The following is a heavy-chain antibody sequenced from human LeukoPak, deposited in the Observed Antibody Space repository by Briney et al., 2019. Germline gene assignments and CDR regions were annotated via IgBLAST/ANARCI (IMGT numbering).Heavy chain of an antibody. J-gene: IGHJ4*02. CDR3: ARDGKDSSGYYYHDY. CDR2: IYYSGST. D-gene: IGHD3-22*01. V-gene: IGHV4-39*07. CDR1: GGSISSSSYY. Sequence: SETLSLTCTVSGGSISSSSYYWGWIRQPPGKGLEWIGSIYYSGSTYYNPSLKSRVTISVDTSKNQFSLKLSSVTAADTAVYYCARDGKDSSGYYYHDYWGQGTLVTVSS.